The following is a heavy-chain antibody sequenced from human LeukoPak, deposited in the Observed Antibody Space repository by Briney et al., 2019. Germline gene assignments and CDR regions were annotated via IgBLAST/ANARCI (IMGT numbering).Heavy chain of an antibody. J-gene: IGHJ4*02. CDR1: GYTFTSYS. CDR3: APHRPSGGFDY. CDR2: ISAYSGNT. V-gene: IGHV1-18*01. Sequence: ASVEVSCKASGYTFTSYSISWVRQAPGQGLEWMGWISAYSGNTNYAQKVQGRVTMTTDTSASTAYMELRSLRSDDTAVYYCAPHRPSGGFDYWGQGTLVTVSS. D-gene: IGHD3-10*01.